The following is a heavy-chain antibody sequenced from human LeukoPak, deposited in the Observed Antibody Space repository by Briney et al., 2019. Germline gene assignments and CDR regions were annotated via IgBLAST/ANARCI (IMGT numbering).Heavy chain of an antibody. CDR1: GYTLTELS. J-gene: IGHJ4*02. CDR3: ATAGYCSGGSCSYFDY. Sequence: ASVKVSCKVSGYTLTELSMHWVRQAPGKGLEWMGGFDPEDGETIYAQKFQGRVTMTEDTSTDTAYMELSSLRSEDTAVYYCATAGYCSGGSCSYFDYWGQETLVTVSS. V-gene: IGHV1-24*01. CDR2: FDPEDGET. D-gene: IGHD2-15*01.